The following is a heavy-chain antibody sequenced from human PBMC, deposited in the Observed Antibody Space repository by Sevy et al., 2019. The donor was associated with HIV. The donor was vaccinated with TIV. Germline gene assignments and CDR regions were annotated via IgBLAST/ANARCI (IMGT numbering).Heavy chain of an antibody. D-gene: IGHD3-22*01. CDR2: IYPDDSET. Sequence: GESLKISCKGYGYKFSSYWIGWVRQMPGKGLEWMGIIYPDDSETRYSPSLEGQVTSSAAKSISTAYLNWSSLRASDSAMYFCTRRRYDTSGYPKYYFDLWGQGTLVTVSS. V-gene: IGHV5-51*01. J-gene: IGHJ4*02. CDR1: GYKFSSYW. CDR3: TRRRYDTSGYPKYYFDL.